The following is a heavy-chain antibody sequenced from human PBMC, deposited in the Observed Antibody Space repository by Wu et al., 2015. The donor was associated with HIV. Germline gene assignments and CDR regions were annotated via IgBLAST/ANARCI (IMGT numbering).Heavy chain of an antibody. J-gene: IGHJ4*02. CDR1: GYTFTSYG. CDR3: ASGPYSSGREGY. V-gene: IGHV1-69*13. Sequence: QVQLVQSGAEVKKPGASVKVSCEASGYTFTSYGISWVRQAPGQGLEWMGRIIPIFGTANYAQKFQGRVTITADESTSTAYMELSSLRSEDTAVYYCASGPYSSGREGYWGQGTLVTVSS. CDR2: IIPIFGTA. D-gene: IGHD6-19*01.